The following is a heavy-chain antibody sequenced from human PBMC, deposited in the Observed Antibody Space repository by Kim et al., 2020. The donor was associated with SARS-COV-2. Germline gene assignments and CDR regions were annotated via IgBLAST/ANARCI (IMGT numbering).Heavy chain of an antibody. CDR3: AKIGSGWYAYYYYGMDV. D-gene: IGHD6-19*01. CDR1: GFTFRTYD. CDR2: ISGGGGT. Sequence: GGSLRLSCAASGFTFRTYDMSWVRQAPGKGLEWVSAISGGGGTYYADSVKGRFTISRDNSKNTLYLQMNSLRAEDTAVYYCAKIGSGWYAYYYYGMDVWGQGTTVTVSS. J-gene: IGHJ6*02. V-gene: IGHV3-23*01.